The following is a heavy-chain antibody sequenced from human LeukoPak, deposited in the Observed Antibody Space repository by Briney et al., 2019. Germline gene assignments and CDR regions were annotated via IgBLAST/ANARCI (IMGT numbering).Heavy chain of an antibody. CDR1: GGSINRGTYY. Sequence: SETLSLTCIVSGGSINRGTYYWSWIRQSAGKGLEWIGRISSSGDTNHNPSLKSRVTMSVDTSKNQFSLKLSSVTAADTAVYYCATASAYSYVLDYWGQGTLVTVSS. D-gene: IGHD5-18*01. V-gene: IGHV4-61*02. CDR2: ISSSGDT. J-gene: IGHJ4*02. CDR3: ATASAYSYVLDY.